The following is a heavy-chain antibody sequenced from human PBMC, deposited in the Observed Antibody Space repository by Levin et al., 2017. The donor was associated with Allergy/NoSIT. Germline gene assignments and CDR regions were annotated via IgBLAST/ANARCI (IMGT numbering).Heavy chain of an antibody. CDR2: IYYSGST. CDR3: ARLRPELAVAGTSYYYYYMDV. J-gene: IGHJ6*03. Sequence: SETLSLTCTVSGGSISSYYWSWIRQPPGKGLEWIGYIYYSGSTNYNPSLKSRVTISVDTAKNQFSLKLSSVTAADTAVYYCARLRPELAVAGTSYYYYYMDVWGKGTTVTVSS. V-gene: IGHV4-59*08. D-gene: IGHD6-19*01. CDR1: GGSISSYY.